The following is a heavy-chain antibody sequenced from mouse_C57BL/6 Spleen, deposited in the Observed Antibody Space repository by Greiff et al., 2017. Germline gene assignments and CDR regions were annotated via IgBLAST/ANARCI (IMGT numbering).Heavy chain of an antibody. CDR3: ARGAQATPAWFAY. CDR1: GYTFTSYG. V-gene: IGHV1-58*01. Sequence: EVKLVESGAELVRPGSSVKMSCKTSGYTFTSYGINWVKQRPGQGLEWIGYIYIGNGYTEYNEKFKGKATLTSDTSSSTAYMQLSSLTSEDSAIYFCARGAQATPAWFAYWGQGTLVTVSA. J-gene: IGHJ3*01. CDR2: IYIGNGYT. D-gene: IGHD3-2*02.